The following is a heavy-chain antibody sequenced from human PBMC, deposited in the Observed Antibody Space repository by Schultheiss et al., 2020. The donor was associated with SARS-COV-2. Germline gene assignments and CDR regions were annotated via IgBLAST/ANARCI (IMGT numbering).Heavy chain of an antibody. D-gene: IGHD2-15*01. CDR3: ARALGGSKYFQH. Sequence: ASVKVSCKASGGTFSSYDINWVRQATGQGLEWMGWMNPNSGNTGYAQKFQGRVTMTRNTSISTAYMELSSLRSEDTAVYYCARALGGSKYFQHWSQGTLVTVSS. J-gene: IGHJ1*01. V-gene: IGHV1-8*02. CDR2: MNPNSGNT. CDR1: GGTFSSYD.